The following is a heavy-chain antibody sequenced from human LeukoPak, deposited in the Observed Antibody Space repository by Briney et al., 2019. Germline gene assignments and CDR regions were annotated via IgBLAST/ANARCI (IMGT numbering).Heavy chain of an antibody. CDR3: AHAFDI. D-gene: IGHD2-2*01. V-gene: IGHV3-23*01. J-gene: IGHJ3*02. CDR1: RFSFRSYA. CDR2: ISGSGGST. Sequence: GGSLRLSCAASRFSFRSYAMSWVRQAPGKGLEWVSAISGSGGSTYYADSVKGRFTISRDNSKNTLYLQMNSLRAEDIVVVPAAHAFDIWGQGTMVTVSS.